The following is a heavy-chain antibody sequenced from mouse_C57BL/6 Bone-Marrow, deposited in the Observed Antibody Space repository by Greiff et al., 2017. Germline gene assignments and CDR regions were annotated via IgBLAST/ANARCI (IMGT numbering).Heavy chain of an antibody. V-gene: IGHV1-74*01. Sequence: VQLQQPGAELVKPGASVKVSCKASGYTFTSYWMHWVKQRPGKGLEWIGRIHPSDSDTNYNQKFKGKATLTVDKSSSTAYMQLSSLTSEDSAVYYCAIMGYDYGYAWDYWGQGTSVTVSS. CDR1: GYTFTSYW. CDR2: IHPSDSDT. J-gene: IGHJ4*01. D-gene: IGHD2-4*01. CDR3: AIMGYDYGYAWDY.